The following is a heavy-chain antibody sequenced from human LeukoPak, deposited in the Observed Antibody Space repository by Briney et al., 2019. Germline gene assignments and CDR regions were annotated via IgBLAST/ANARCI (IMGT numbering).Heavy chain of an antibody. CDR2: MNPNSGDA. J-gene: IGHJ4*02. CDR3: ARSPETGYYLVLFDY. D-gene: IGHD3-9*01. V-gene: IGHV1-8*01. Sequence: GASVKVSCKASGYTFTSYDIHWVRQASGQGLEWMGWMNPNSGDAGYARKFRGRVIMTRNTSINTAYMELSSLRSEDTAVYYCARSPETGYYLVLFDYWGQGTLVTVSS. CDR1: GYTFTSYD.